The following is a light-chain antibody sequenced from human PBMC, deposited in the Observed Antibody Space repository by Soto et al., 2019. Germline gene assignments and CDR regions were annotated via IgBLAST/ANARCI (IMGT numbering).Light chain of an antibody. CDR2: EVS. CDR3: SSYTSTITVL. Sequence: QSALTQPASVSGSPGQSITISCTGTSSDVGASKYVSWYQQHPGKAPKLMIYEVSNRPSGVSNRFSGSKSGNTASLTISGLQYEDEADYYCSSYTSTITVLFGGGTKLTVL. J-gene: IGLJ2*01. V-gene: IGLV2-14*01. CDR1: SSDVGASKY.